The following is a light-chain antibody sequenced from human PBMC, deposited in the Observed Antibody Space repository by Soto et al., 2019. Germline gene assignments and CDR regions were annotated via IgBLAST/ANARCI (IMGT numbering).Light chain of an antibody. V-gene: IGLV2-8*01. J-gene: IGLJ1*01. CDR2: EVS. CDR3: SSYAGNNIHYV. Sequence: QSVLTQAPSASGSSVQSVTISCTGTSTDVGGYNYVSWNQQHPGKAPKLMIYEVSKRPSGVPDRFSGSKSGNTASLTVSGLQAEDEADYYCSSYAGNNIHYVFGTGTKVTVL. CDR1: STDVGGYNY.